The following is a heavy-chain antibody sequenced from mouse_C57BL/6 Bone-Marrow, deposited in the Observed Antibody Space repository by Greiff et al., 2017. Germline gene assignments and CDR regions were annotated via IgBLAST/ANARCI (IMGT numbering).Heavy chain of an antibody. CDR3: CILLCRFDV. CDR2: IYPSDSET. J-gene: IGHJ1*03. V-gene: IGHV1-61*01. CDR1: GYTFTSYW. Sequence: QVQLQQPGAELVRPGSSVKLSCKASGYTFTSYWMDWVKQRPGQGLAWIGNIYPSDSETNYNQQFKDKATLTVDKSSSTPYMQLSSLTSEDSAVFYCCILLCRFDVGGTGTTVTVSS. D-gene: IGHD1-1*01.